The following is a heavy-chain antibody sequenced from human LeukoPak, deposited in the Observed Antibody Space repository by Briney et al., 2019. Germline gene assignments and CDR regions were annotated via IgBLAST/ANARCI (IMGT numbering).Heavy chain of an antibody. J-gene: IGHJ6*02. CDR2: IYYSGST. CDR1: GGSISSYY. CDR3: ARDPLAVARSYYYYGMDV. D-gene: IGHD6-19*01. Sequence: SETLSLTCTVSGGSISSYYWSWIRQPPGKGLEWVGYIYYSGSTTYNPSLKSRVTISVDTSKTQFSLKLSSVTAADTAVYYCARDPLAVARSYYYYGMDVWGQGTTVTVSS. V-gene: IGHV4-59*12.